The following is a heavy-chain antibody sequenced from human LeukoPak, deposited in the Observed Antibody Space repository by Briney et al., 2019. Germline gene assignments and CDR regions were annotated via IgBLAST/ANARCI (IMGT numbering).Heavy chain of an antibody. CDR1: GFTFDDYG. V-gene: IGHV3-20*04. CDR2: INWNGGST. J-gene: IGHJ6*03. Sequence: GGSLRLSCAASGFTFDDYGMSWVHQAPGKGLEWVSGINWNGGSTGYADSVKGRFTISRDNAKNSLYLQMNSLRAEDTALYYCARSAAAPYYYYYYMDVWGKGTTVTVSS. CDR3: ARSAAAPYYYYYYMDV. D-gene: IGHD6-13*01.